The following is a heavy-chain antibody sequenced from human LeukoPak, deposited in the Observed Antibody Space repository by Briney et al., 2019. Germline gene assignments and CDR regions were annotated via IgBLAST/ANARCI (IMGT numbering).Heavy chain of an antibody. CDR1: GYTFTSYA. J-gene: IGHJ4*02. D-gene: IGHD6-19*01. CDR3: ARLHSSGWYYFDY. Sequence: ASVKVSCKASGYTFTSYAISWVRQAPGQGLEWMGGIIPIFGTANYAQKFQGRVTITTDESTSTAYMELSSLRSEDTAVYYCARLHSSGWYYFDYWGQGTLVTVSS. CDR2: IIPIFGTA. V-gene: IGHV1-69*05.